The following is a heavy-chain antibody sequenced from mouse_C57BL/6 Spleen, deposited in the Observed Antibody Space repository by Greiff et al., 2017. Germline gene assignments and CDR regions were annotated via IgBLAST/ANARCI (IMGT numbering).Heavy chain of an antibody. J-gene: IGHJ4*01. V-gene: IGHV14-4*01. CDR1: GFNIKDDY. CDR3: TTWNYGSRYAMDY. D-gene: IGHD1-1*01. CDR2: IDPENGDT. Sequence: EVQLQQSGAELVRPGASVKLSCTASGFNIKDDYMHWVKQRPEQGLEWIGWIDPENGDTEYASKFQGKATITADTSSNTAYLPLSSLTSEDTAVYYCTTWNYGSRYAMDYWGQGTSVTVSS.